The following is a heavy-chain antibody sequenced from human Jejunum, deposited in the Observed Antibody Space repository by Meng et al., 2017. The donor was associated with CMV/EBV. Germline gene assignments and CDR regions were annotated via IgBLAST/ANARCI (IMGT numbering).Heavy chain of an antibody. V-gene: IGHV3-11*01. CDR1: GFAFGDYA. Sequence: GFAFGDYAITWVRQAPGKGLSWVSYMSSGGTTTDYADSVKGRFTISRDNAKNSLYLQMNSLRAEDTAVYYCVRRVNDFWSGYYDYWGQGTVVTVSS. J-gene: IGHJ4*02. CDR2: MSSGGTTT. CDR3: VRRVNDFWSGYYDY. D-gene: IGHD3-3*01.